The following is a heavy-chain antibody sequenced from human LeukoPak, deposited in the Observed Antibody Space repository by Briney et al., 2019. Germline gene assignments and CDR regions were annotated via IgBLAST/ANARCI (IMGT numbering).Heavy chain of an antibody. CDR3: AVGGGFWSGYWTPAIDY. CDR1: GGSISSGGYY. CDR2: MSQSGST. Sequence: KPSETLSLTCTVSGGSISSGGYYWTWIRQPPGKGLEWIGYMSQSGSTYYNPSLKSRVTISVDTSKSQFSLRLASVTAADTAVYYCAVGGGFWSGYWTPAIDYWGQGTLVTVSS. D-gene: IGHD3-3*01. J-gene: IGHJ4*02. V-gene: IGHV4-31*03.